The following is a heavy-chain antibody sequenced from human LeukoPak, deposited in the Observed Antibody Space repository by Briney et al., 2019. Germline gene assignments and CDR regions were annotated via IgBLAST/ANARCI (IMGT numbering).Heavy chain of an antibody. CDR1: GYTFTGYY. V-gene: IGHV1-2*02. CDR3: ARVYCTNGVCFRAQADY. Sequence: ASVKVSCKASGYTFTGYYMHWVRQAPGQGLEWMGWINPNSGGTNYAQKFQGRVTMTTDTSISTAYMELSRLRSDDTAVYYCARVYCTNGVCFRAQADYWGQGTLVTVSS. D-gene: IGHD2-8*01. J-gene: IGHJ4*02. CDR2: INPNSGGT.